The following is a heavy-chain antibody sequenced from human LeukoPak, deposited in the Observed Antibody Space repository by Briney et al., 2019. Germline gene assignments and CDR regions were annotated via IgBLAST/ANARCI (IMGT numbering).Heavy chain of an antibody. J-gene: IGHJ4*02. D-gene: IGHD1-26*01. CDR3: AKNLVGETTSFDY. CDR1: GFTFSSYS. V-gene: IGHV3-21*04. CDR2: ISSSSSYI. Sequence: GGSLRPSCAASGFTFSSYSMNWVRQAPGKGLEWVSSISSSSSYIYYADSVKGRFTISRDNSKNTLFLQMNSLRAEDTAIYYCAKNLVGETTSFDYWGQGTLVTVSS.